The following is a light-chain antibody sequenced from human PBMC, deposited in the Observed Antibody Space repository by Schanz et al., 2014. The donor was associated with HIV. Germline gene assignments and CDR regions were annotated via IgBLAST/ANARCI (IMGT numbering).Light chain of an antibody. J-gene: IGLJ3*02. CDR2: DVS. CDR3: AAWDDSLNGPM. Sequence: QSALTQPPAASGSPGQSVTISCTEASGDVSVHNYVSWYQQHPGEAPKLMIYDVSHRPSGVSNRFSGSKSGNTASLTISGLQAEDEADYHCAAWDDSLNGPMFGGGTKLTVL. V-gene: IGLV2-14*03. CDR1: SGDVSVHNY.